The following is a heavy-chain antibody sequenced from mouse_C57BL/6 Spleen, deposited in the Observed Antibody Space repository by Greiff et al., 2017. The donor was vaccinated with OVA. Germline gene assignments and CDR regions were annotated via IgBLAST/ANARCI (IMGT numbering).Heavy chain of an antibody. CDR3: AREGPFTTLDY. D-gene: IGHD1-1*01. Sequence: VQLQQSGAELVKPGASVKLSCTASGFNIKDYYMHWVKQRTEQGLEWIGRIDPEDGENKYAPKFQGKATITADTSSNTAYLQLSSLTSEDTAVYYCAREGPFTTLDYWGQGTSVTVSS. J-gene: IGHJ4*01. CDR2: IDPEDGEN. CDR1: GFNIKDYY. V-gene: IGHV14-2*01.